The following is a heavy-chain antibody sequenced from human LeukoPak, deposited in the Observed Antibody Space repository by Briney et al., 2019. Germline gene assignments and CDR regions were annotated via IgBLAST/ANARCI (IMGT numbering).Heavy chain of an antibody. CDR2: IYHSGST. J-gene: IGHJ3*02. Sequence: SETLSLTCAVSGGSISSSNWWSWVRQPPGKGLEWIGEIYHSGSTNYNPSLKSRVTISVDKSKNQFSLKLSSVTAADTAVYYCARALNLDPTYIVVVTSGAFDIWGQGTMVTVSS. V-gene: IGHV4-4*02. D-gene: IGHD3-22*01. CDR3: ARALNLDPTYIVVVTSGAFDI. CDR1: GGSISSSNW.